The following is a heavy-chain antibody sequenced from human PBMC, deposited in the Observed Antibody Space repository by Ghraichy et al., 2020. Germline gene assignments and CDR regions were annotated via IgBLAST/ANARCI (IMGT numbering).Heavy chain of an antibody. CDR1: GGSFSGYY. D-gene: IGHD1-1*01. CDR3: ARDHIWNFDY. V-gene: IGHV4-34*01. J-gene: IGHJ4*02. CDR2: INHSGST. Sequence: SQTLSLTCAVYGGSFSGYYWSWIRQPPGKGLEWIGEINHSGSTNYNPSLKSRVTISVDTSKNQFSLKLSSVTAADTAVYYCARDHIWNFDYWGQGTLVTVSS.